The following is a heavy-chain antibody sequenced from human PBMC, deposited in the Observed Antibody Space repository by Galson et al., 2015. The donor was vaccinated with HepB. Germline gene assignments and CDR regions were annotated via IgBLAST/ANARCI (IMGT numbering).Heavy chain of an antibody. CDR2: INPNSGGT. CDR1: GYTFTGYY. J-gene: IGHJ4*02. D-gene: IGHD3-22*01. CDR3: ARDPRSFSSGFYAY. V-gene: IGHV1-2*06. Sequence: SVKVSCKASGYTFTGYYMHWVRQAPGQGLEWMGRINPNSGGTNYAQKFQGRVTMTRDTSISTAYMELRSLRSDDTAVYYCARDPRSFSSGFYAYWGQGTLVTVSS.